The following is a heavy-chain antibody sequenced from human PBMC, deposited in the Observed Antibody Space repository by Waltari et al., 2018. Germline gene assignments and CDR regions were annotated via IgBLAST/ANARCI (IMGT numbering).Heavy chain of an antibody. CDR3: ALLRVVSVFDPFDN. CDR2: INGTGITT. Sequence: EVQRVESGGGVVQPGGSLRRPWVASGLPFSLHGMHWVRQVPGKGLVWVSRINGTGITTNYADSVKGRFTISRDNAKNTLYLQMNSLTAEDTAVYYCALLRVVSVFDPFDNWGQGTLVTVSS. CDR1: GLPFSLHG. D-gene: IGHD2-15*01. J-gene: IGHJ4*02. V-gene: IGHV3-74*01.